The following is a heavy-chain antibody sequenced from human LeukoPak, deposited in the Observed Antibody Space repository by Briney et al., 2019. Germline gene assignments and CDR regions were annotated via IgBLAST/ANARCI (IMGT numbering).Heavy chain of an antibody. CDR3: ACEHGTNAGLFDF. D-gene: IGHD2-8*01. J-gene: IGHJ4*02. Sequence: SETLSLTCTVSGGSMSNYYCNWIRQPPGMGLEWIGYMYYSGSNTYNPSLLSRVTMSVDMSKSQFSLNLSSVTAADTAVYFCACEHGTNAGLFDFWGQGTLVTVSS. CDR1: GGSMSNYY. V-gene: IGHV4-59*01. CDR2: MYYSGSN.